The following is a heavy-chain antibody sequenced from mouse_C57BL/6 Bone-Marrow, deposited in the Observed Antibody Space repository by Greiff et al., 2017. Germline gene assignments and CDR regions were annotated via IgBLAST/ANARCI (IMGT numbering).Heavy chain of an antibody. CDR1: GYTFTDYY. CDR2: IYPGSGNT. V-gene: IGHV1-76*01. J-gene: IGHJ4*01. Sequence: QVQLQQSGAELVRPGASVKLSCKASGYTFTDYYINWVKQRPGQGLEWIARIYPGSGNTYYNEKFKGKATLTADKSSSTAYMQLSSLTSEASAVYVCARWASMDYWGQGTSVTVSS. CDR3: ARWASMDY.